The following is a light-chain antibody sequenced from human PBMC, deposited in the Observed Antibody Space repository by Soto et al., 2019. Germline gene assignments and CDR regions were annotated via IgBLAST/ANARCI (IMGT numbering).Light chain of an antibody. Sequence: QSVVTQPPSASGTPGQKVTISCSGSSSNIGSNFVYWYQQLPGTAPKLLIYKDNQRPSGVPDRFSGSKSGTSVSLAISGLRPEDEAEYYCSVWEDNVDGWVFGGGTQLTVL. J-gene: IGLJ3*02. CDR2: KDN. CDR3: SVWEDNVDGWV. CDR1: SSNIGSNF. V-gene: IGLV1-47*01.